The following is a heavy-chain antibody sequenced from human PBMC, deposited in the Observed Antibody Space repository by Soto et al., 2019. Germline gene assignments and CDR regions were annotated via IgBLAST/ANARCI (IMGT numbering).Heavy chain of an antibody. CDR1: GFTFSSYW. Sequence: GGSLRLSCAASGFTFSSYWMSCVRQAPGKGLEWVANIKQDGSEKYYVDSVKGRFTISRDNAKNSLYLQMNSLRAEDTAVYYCARRKSDIVVVPAAIAYYYYYYYMDVWGKGTTVTVSS. D-gene: IGHD2-2*02. V-gene: IGHV3-7*01. CDR3: ARRKSDIVVVPAAIAYYYYYYYMDV. J-gene: IGHJ6*03. CDR2: IKQDGSEK.